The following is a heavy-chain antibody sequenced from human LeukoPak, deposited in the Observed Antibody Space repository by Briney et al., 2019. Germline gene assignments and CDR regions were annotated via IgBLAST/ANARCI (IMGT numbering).Heavy chain of an antibody. J-gene: IGHJ4*02. CDR3: ARAASSSGYSSSWLYYFDY. CDR2: IYYSGGT. D-gene: IGHD6-13*01. V-gene: IGHV4-59*01. CDR1: GGSISSYY. Sequence: SETLSLTCTVSGGSISSYYWSWIRQPPGKGLEWIGYIYYSGGTNYNPSLKSRVTISVDTSKNQFSLKLSSVTAADTAVYYCARAASSSGYSSSWLYYFDYWGQGTLVTVSS.